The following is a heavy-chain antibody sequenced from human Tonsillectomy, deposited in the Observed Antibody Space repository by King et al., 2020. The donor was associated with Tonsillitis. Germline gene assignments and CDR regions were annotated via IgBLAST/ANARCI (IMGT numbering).Heavy chain of an antibody. D-gene: IGHD3-10*01. Sequence: QLQESGPGLVKPSETLSLTCAVSGYSISSGYYWGWIRQPPGKGREWIGSIYHSGSTYYHPSLKSRFTITVDTSKNQFSLKLSSVTAADTAVYYCARDLQTYSGAGSYYGVDLWGQGPLVTVSS. CDR1: GYSISSGYY. J-gene: IGHJ5*02. V-gene: IGHV4-38-2*02. CDR2: IYHSGST. CDR3: ARDLQTYSGAGSYYGVDL.